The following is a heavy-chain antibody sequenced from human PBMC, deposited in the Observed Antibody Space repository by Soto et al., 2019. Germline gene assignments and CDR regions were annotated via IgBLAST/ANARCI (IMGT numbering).Heavy chain of an antibody. Sequence: QVQLVESGGGVVQPGKSLRLSCVASGFTFSEHGMHWVRQAPGKGLEWVAVIFDDGIRKYYPDSVEGRFTISRDTSQSTWYLQMNRLRSEDSAVYIWARDHNSVVGYDWLDAWCQGTLVTVSS. V-gene: IGHV3-33*01. CDR3: ARDHNSVVGYDWLDA. CDR2: IFDDGIRK. D-gene: IGHD1-26*01. J-gene: IGHJ5*02. CDR1: GFTFSEHG.